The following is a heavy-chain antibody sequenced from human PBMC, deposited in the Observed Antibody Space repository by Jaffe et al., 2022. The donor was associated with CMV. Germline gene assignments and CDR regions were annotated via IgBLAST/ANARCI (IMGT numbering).Heavy chain of an antibody. V-gene: IGHV4-61*01. J-gene: IGHJ4*02. Sequence: QVQLQESGPGLVKPSETLSLTCTVSGGSVSSGSYYWSWIRQPPGKGLEWIGYIYYSGSTNYNPSLKSRVTISVDTSKNQFSLKLSSVTAADTAVYYCARVDRRPALFDYWGQGTLVTVSS. CDR3: ARVDRRPALFDY. CDR2: IYYSGST. CDR1: GGSVSSGSYY.